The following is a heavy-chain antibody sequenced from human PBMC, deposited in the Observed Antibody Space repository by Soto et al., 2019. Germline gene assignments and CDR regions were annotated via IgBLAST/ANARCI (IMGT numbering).Heavy chain of an antibody. CDR3: ARHAYDFWSGHPNPRYYYGMDV. Sequence: LGESLKISCKGSGYSFTSYWIGWVRQMPGKSLERMGIIYPGDSNTRYSPSLQGQVTISVDKSISTAYLQWSSLKATDTAMYYCARHAYDFWSGHPNPRYYYGMDVWGQGTTVTVSS. CDR2: IYPGDSNT. V-gene: IGHV5-51*01. D-gene: IGHD3-3*01. J-gene: IGHJ6*02. CDR1: GYSFTSYW.